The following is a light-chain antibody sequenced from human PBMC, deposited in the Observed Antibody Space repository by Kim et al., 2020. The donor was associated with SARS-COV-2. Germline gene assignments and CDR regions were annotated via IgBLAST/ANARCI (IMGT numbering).Light chain of an antibody. CDR2: GNS. CDR1: SSNIGAGYD. J-gene: IGLJ1*01. V-gene: IGLV1-40*01. CDR3: QSYDSSLSGSGV. Sequence: VTISCTGSSSNIGAGYDVHWYQQLPGTAPKLLIYGNSSRPSGVPDRFSGSKSGTSASLAITGLQAEDEADYYYQSYDSSLSGSGVFGTGTKVTVL.